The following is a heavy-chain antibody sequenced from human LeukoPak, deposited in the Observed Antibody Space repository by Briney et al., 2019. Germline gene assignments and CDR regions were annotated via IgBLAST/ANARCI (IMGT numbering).Heavy chain of an antibody. J-gene: IGHJ4*02. CDR2: ISAYNGNT. CDR1: GYTFTSYV. V-gene: IGHV1-18*01. CDR3: ARRAEEDWGFDY. Sequence: ASVKVSCKASGYTFTSYVISWVRQAPGQGLEWMGWISAYNGNTNYAQKLQGRVTMTTATSTSTAYMELRSLRSDDTAVYYCARRAEEDWGFDYWGQGTLVTVSS. D-gene: IGHD7-27*01.